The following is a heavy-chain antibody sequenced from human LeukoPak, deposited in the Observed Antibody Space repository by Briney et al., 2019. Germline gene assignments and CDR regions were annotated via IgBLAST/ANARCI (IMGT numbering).Heavy chain of an antibody. D-gene: IGHD1/OR15-1a*01. CDR3: AKENWNNDGCFDY. CDR2: ISFDGSNK. CDR1: GFTFSSYG. V-gene: IGHV3-30*18. J-gene: IGHJ4*02. Sequence: GGSLRLSCAASGFTFSSYGMHCVRQAPGKRLEWVAVISFDGSNKYYADSVKGRFTISRDNSKNTLYLQMNSLRGEDTAVYYCAKENWNNDGCFDYWGQGTLVTVSS.